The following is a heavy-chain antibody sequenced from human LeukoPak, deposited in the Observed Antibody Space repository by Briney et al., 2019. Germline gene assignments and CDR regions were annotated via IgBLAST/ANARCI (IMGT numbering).Heavy chain of an antibody. V-gene: IGHV3-11*01. CDR2: ISGSSRAI. Sequence: GGSLRLSCAASGFTFGDYYMSWIRQAPGKGLEWVSYISGSSRAIYYADSVKGRFTVSRDNAKNSLYLQMNSLRAEDTAVYYCARATSDYSTGWYVYWGQGTLVTVSS. D-gene: IGHD6-19*01. CDR3: ARATSDYSTGWYVY. J-gene: IGHJ4*02. CDR1: GFTFGDYY.